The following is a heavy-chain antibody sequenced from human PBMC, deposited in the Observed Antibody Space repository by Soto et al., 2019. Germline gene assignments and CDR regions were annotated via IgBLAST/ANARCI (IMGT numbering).Heavy chain of an antibody. CDR2: ISGSGGST. D-gene: IGHD3-22*01. Sequence: WGSLRLSCAASGFTFSSYAMSWVRQAPGKGLEWVSAISGSGGSTYYADSVKGRFTISRDKSKNTLYLQMNSLRAEDTAVYYCAKHRRAYDSSGYYCDYWGQGTLVTVSS. CDR3: AKHRRAYDSSGYYCDY. J-gene: IGHJ4*02. V-gene: IGHV3-23*01. CDR1: GFTFSSYA.